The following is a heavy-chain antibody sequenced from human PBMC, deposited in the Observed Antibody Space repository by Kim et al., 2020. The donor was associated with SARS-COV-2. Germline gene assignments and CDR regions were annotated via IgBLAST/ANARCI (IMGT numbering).Heavy chain of an antibody. V-gene: IGHV3-33*01. CDR1: GFTFSSYG. CDR3: AREGSVVITLEPPYYYYGMDV. J-gene: IGHJ6*02. CDR2: IWYDGSNK. Sequence: GGSLRLSCAASGFTFSSYGMHWVRQAPGKGLEWVAVIWYDGSNKYYADSVKGRFTISRDNSKNTLYLQMNSLRAEDTAVYYCAREGSVVITLEPPYYYYGMDVWGQGTTVTVSS. D-gene: IGHD3-22*01.